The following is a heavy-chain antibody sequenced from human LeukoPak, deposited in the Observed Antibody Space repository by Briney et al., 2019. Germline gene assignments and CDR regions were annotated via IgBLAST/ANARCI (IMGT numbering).Heavy chain of an antibody. CDR1: GGSFTDCF. CDR2: INDYTGDT. Sequence: SETLSLTCSVYGGSFTDCFWTWLRQSPGKGLEWIGEINDYTGDTKYNPSLNSRVSISLEKSKNQFSLELRSVTAANTAVYYFARGRIAKIVVVHSFSYGMDVWGQGTTVAVSS. D-gene: IGHD3-22*01. J-gene: IGHJ6*02. CDR3: ARGRIAKIVVVHSFSYGMDV. V-gene: IGHV4-34*01.